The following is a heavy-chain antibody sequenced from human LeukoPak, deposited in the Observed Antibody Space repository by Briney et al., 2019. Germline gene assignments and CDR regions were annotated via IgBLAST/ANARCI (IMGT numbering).Heavy chain of an antibody. CDR3: ARDRLQDGYCSGGSCYYYYMDV. J-gene: IGHJ6*03. V-gene: IGHV1-69*06. D-gene: IGHD2-15*01. CDR1: GGTFSSYA. CDR2: IIPIFGTA. Sequence: ASVKVSCKASGGTFSSYAISWVRQAPGQGLEWMGGIIPIFGTANYAQKFQGRVTITADKSTSTAYMELSSLRSEDTAVYYCARDRLQDGYCSGGSCYYYYMDVWGKGTTVTVSS.